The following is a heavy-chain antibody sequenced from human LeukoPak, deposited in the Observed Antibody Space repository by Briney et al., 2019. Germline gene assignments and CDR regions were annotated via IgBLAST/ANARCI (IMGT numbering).Heavy chain of an antibody. CDR1: GYTFTGYY. V-gene: IGHV1-2*02. J-gene: IGHJ5*02. CDR3: ARAFPAAKAGGKPRFDP. CDR2: INPNSGGT. D-gene: IGHD2-2*01. Sequence: VASVKVSCKASGYTFTGYYMHWVRQAPGQGLEWMGWINPNSGGTNYAQKLQGRVTMTRDTSISTAYMELSRLRSDDTAVYYCARAFPAAKAGGKPRFDPWGQGTLVTVSS.